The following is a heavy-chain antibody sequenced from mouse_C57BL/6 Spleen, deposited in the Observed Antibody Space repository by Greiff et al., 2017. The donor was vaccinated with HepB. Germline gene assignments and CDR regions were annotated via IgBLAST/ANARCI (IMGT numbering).Heavy chain of an antibody. CDR1: GYTFTSYT. J-gene: IGHJ4*01. D-gene: IGHD2-1*01. Sequence: VQLQQSGAELARPGASVKMSCKASGYTFTSYTMHWVKQRPGQGLEWIGYINPSSGYTKYNQKFKDKATLTADKSSSTAYMQLSSLTSEDSAVYYCARLRASDGNRVYYAMDYWGQGTSVPVSS. CDR2: INPSSGYT. V-gene: IGHV1-4*01. CDR3: ARLRASDGNRVYYAMDY.